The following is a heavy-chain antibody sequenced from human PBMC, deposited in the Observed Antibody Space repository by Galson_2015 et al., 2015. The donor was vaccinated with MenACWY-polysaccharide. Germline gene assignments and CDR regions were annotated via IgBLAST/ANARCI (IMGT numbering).Heavy chain of an antibody. V-gene: IGHV3-15*01. CDR1: GFTFRNAW. CDR3: NTASRWYAFDI. D-gene: IGHD6-13*01. CDR2: IKSKTDGGTT. J-gene: IGHJ3*02. Sequence: SLRLSCAASGFTFRNAWMNWVRQAPGKGLEWVGGIKSKTDGGTTDYAAHVKGRFTISRDDSNNKLYLQMNSRKTEDTALYYCNTASRWYAFDIWGQGTMVTVSS.